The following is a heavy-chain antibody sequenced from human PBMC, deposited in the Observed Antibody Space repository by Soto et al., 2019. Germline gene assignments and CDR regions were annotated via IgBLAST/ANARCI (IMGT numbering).Heavy chain of an antibody. CDR1: GGSFSGYY. J-gene: IGHJ6*03. CDR3: ARGTTVTKLGYYYYYYYMDV. D-gene: IGHD4-4*01. V-gene: IGHV4-34*01. CDR2: INHSGST. Sequence: SETLSLTCAVYGGSFSGYYWSWIRQPPGKGLEWIGEINHSGSTNYNPSLKSRVTISVDTSKNQFSLKLSSVTAADTAVYYCARGTTVTKLGYYYYYYYMDVWGKGTTVTVSS.